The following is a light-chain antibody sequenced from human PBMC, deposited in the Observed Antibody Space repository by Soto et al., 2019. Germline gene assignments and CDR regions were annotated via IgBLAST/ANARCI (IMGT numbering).Light chain of an antibody. J-gene: IGKJ4*01. Sequence: DIVMTQSPDSLAVSLGERATINCKSSQSVFYSSNNKNFLAWYQQKSGQPPKLLIYWASTRESGVPDRFSGSGSATDFTLTISSLQAEDVAVYYCQQYFTSPLTFGGGTKVEI. CDR3: QQYFTSPLT. CDR1: QSVFYSSNNKNF. V-gene: IGKV4-1*01. CDR2: WAS.